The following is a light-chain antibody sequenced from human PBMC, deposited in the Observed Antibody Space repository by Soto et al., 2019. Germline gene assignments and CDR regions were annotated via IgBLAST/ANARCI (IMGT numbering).Light chain of an antibody. Sequence: DIQMTQSPSSLSASVGDRVSITCRASQSISSWLAWYQQKPGKAPKLLMFDTFSLESGVPARFSGSGSGTEFTLTISRLEPEDFAVYYCQQYDKWFSITFGQGTRREIK. CDR1: QSISSW. CDR3: QQYDKWFSIT. V-gene: IGKV1-5*01. J-gene: IGKJ5*01. CDR2: DTF.